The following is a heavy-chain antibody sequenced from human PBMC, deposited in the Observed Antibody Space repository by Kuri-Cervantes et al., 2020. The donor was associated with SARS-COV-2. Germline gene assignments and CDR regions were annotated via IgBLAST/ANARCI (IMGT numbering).Heavy chain of an antibody. Sequence: SVKVSCKASGGTFSSYAISWVRQAPGQGLEWMGGIIPIFGTANYAQKFQGRVTITTDESTSTAYMELSSLRSEGTAVYYCARGLGDPSSGYFDYWGQGTLVTVSS. CDR3: ARGLGDPSSGYFDY. V-gene: IGHV1-69*05. D-gene: IGHD3-16*01. CDR1: GGTFSSYA. J-gene: IGHJ4*02. CDR2: IIPIFGTA.